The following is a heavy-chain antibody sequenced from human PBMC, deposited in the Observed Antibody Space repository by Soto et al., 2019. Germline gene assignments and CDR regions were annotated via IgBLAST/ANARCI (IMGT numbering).Heavy chain of an antibody. D-gene: IGHD1-1*01. J-gene: IGHJ5*02. CDR3: ASDRSTGTTIIDP. CDR2: IYYSGST. V-gene: IGHV4-31*03. CDR1: GVSISSGGYY. Sequence: SETLSLTCTVSGVSISSGGYYWSWIRQHPGKGLEWIGYIYYSGSTYYNPSLKSRVTISVDTSKNQFSLKLSSVTAADTAVYYCASDRSTGTTIIDPWGQGTLVTVSS.